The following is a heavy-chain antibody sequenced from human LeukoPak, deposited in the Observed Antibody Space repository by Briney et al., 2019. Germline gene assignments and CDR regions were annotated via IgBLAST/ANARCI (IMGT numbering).Heavy chain of an antibody. J-gene: IGHJ4*02. CDR3: ARAPEYCSSTSCYDGYFDY. Sequence: GASVKVSCKASGYTFTSCAMNWVRQAPGQGLEWMGWINTNTGNPTYAQGFTGRFVFSLDTSVSTAYLQICSLKAEDTAVYYCARAPEYCSSTSCYDGYFDYWGQGTLVTVSS. D-gene: IGHD2-2*01. V-gene: IGHV7-4-1*01. CDR2: INTNTGNP. CDR1: GYTFTSCA.